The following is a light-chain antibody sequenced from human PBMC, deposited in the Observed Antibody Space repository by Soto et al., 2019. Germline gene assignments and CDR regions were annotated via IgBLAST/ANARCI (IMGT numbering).Light chain of an antibody. V-gene: IGLV1-44*01. Sequence: QSVLTQPPSTSGTPGQKVTISCSGSSSNIGSNTVSWYQQVPGTAPKLLMYTDSQRPSGVPDRISGSRSGTSASLAISGLQSADEADYYCAAWDESLNGWVFGGGTKLTVL. J-gene: IGLJ3*02. CDR3: AAWDESLNGWV. CDR1: SSNIGSNT. CDR2: TDS.